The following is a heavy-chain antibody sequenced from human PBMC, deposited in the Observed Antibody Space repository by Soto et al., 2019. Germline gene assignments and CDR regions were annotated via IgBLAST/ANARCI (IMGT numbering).Heavy chain of an antibody. CDR3: VKVGGNPTQD. D-gene: IGHD2-15*01. J-gene: IGHJ1*01. CDR1: GLSFSSVA. CDR2: ISSNGRTT. V-gene: IGHV3-64D*06. Sequence: GGSLRLSCSASGLSFSSVAMHWVRQAPGKGLQYVSAISSNGRTTYYADSVKGRFTISRDNSKNTLYLQMSSLRAEDTAVYYCVKVGGNPTQDWGQGTLVTVSS.